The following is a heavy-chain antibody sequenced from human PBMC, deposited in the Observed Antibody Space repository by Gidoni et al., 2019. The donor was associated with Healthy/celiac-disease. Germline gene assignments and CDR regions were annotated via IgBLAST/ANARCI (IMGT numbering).Heavy chain of an antibody. V-gene: IGHV4-39*07. CDR1: GGSISSSSYY. CDR3: TTNWDYYYYGMDV. CDR2: IYYSGST. Sequence: QLQLQESGPGLVKPSETLSLTCTVSGGSISSSSYYWGWIRQPPGKGLEWIGSIYYSGSTYYNPSLKSRVTISVDTSKNQFSLKLSSVTAADTAVYYCTTNWDYYYYGMDVWGQGTTVTVSS. D-gene: IGHD7-27*01. J-gene: IGHJ6*02.